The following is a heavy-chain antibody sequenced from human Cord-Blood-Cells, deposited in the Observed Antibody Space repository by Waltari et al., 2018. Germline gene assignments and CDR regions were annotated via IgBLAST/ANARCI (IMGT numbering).Heavy chain of an antibody. J-gene: IGHJ4*02. CDR3: AKDGPNSSGWNGGDY. CDR1: GFTFGDFA. Sequence: EVQLVESGGGVVQPGGSLRLSCAASGFTFGDFAMHWFRQAPGKGLEWVSLISGDGGSTYYADSVKGRFTISRDNSKNSLYLQMNSLRTEDTALYYCAKDGPNSSGWNGGDYWGQGTLVTVSS. V-gene: IGHV3-43*02. CDR2: ISGDGGST. D-gene: IGHD6-19*01.